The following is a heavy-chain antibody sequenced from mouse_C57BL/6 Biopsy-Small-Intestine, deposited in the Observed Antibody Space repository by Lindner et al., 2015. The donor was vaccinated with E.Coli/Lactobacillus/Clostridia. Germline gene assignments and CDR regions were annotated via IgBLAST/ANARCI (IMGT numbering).Heavy chain of an antibody. CDR3: AVELVGSYRQFDY. J-gene: IGHJ4*01. CDR1: GYTFSTYG. D-gene: IGHD1-1*02. V-gene: IGHV1-84*02. Sequence: SVKVSCKGSGYTFSTYGISWMRQAPGQGLEWMGWINTYNANTKQAQKFQGRVTMTTDSSTSTAYMDLSSLRSEDTAVYYCAVELVGSYRQFDYWGQGTLVTVSS. CDR2: INTYNANT.